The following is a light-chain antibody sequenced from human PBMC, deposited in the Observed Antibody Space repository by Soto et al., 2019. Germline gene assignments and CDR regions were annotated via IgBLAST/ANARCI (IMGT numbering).Light chain of an antibody. V-gene: IGKV3-20*01. Sequence: EIVLTQSPGTLSLSPGERATLSCRASQSVSSSYLAWYQQKPGQAPRLLIYGASSRATGIPDRFNGSGSGTDFTLTISRLEPEDSAVFYCQQYGSSPGTFGQGTKLEIK. CDR3: QQYGSSPGT. CDR2: GAS. J-gene: IGKJ2*01. CDR1: QSVSSSY.